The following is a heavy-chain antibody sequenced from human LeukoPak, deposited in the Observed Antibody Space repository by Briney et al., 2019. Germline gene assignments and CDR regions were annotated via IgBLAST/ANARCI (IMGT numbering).Heavy chain of an antibody. CDR2: ISSYNGNT. Sequence: ASVKVSCKASGGTFSSYAISWVRQAPGQGLEWMGWISSYNGNTNYAQKLQGRVTMTTDTSTSTAYMELRSLRSDDTAVYYCARDGDSSGWNYYYYYGMDVWGQGTTVTVSS. D-gene: IGHD6-19*01. V-gene: IGHV1-18*01. CDR1: GGTFSSYA. J-gene: IGHJ6*02. CDR3: ARDGDSSGWNYYYYYGMDV.